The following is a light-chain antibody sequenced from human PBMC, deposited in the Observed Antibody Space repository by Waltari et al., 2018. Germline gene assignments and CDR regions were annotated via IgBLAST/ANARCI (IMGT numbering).Light chain of an antibody. V-gene: IGKV4-1*01. J-gene: IGKJ2*01. CDR3: QQYYSTPYT. CDR1: QSIFYSSSNKDY. CDR2: WSS. Sequence: DIVMAQTPDSLAVSLGDRAPINCKSSQSIFYSSSNKDYLAWYQQKPGQPPKLLIYWSSTRESGVPDRFTGDGSGTDFTLTISSLQAEDVAVYYCQQYYSTPYTFGQGTKLEIK.